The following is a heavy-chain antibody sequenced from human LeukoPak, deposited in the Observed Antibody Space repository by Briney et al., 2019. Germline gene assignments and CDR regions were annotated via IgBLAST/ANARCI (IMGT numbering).Heavy chain of an antibody. CDR2: ISGSGDST. J-gene: IGHJ4*02. CDR1: GFTFSSYA. D-gene: IGHD3-10*01. Sequence: GGSLRLSCAASGFTFSSYAMSWVRQAPGKGLEWVSAISGSGDSTYYADSVKGRFTISRDSSKNTLYLQMNSLSAEDTAVYYCAKDQLAHYYGSGSYYGYWGQGTLVTVSS. V-gene: IGHV3-23*01. CDR3: AKDQLAHYYGSGSYYGY.